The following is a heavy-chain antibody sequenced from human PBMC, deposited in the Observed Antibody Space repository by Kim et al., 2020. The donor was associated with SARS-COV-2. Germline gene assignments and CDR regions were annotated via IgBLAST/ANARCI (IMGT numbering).Heavy chain of an antibody. CDR1: SGSISSSSYY. V-gene: IGHV4-39*01. D-gene: IGHD2-15*01. CDR2: IYYSGST. J-gene: IGHJ5*02. CDR3: ARQARRGHIVARHDWFDP. Sequence: SETLSLTCTVSSGSISSSSYYWAWIRQPPGKGLEWIGSIYYSGSTYYNPSLKSRVTISVDTSKNQFSLKLSSVTAADTAVYYCARQARRGHIVARHDWFDPWGQGTLVTVSS.